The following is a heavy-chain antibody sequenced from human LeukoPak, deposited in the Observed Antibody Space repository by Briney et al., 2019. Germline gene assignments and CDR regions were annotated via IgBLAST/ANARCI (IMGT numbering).Heavy chain of an antibody. V-gene: IGHV1-69*16. CDR3: ARDGLLTRTGMDV. Sequence: SVKVSCKASGGSLSDYTISWVRQAPGQGLEWMGGIIPTLGTAKYAQNFQGRVTITTDDSSSTVYMELSSLRFEDTASYFCARDGLLTRTGMDVWGKGTTVTVSS. J-gene: IGHJ6*03. CDR1: GGSLSDYT. CDR2: IIPTLGTA. D-gene: IGHD3/OR15-3a*01.